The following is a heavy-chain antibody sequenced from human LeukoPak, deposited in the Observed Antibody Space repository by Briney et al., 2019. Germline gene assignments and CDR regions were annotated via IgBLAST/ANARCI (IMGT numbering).Heavy chain of an antibody. CDR2: IYYSGST. V-gene: IGHV4-39*01. CDR3: ARRAPRTMVRGILLTSFNWLDP. J-gene: IGHJ5*02. CDR1: GDSISSSSSY. Sequence: PSETLSLTCTVSGDSISSSSSYWGWIRQPPGEGLEWIGSIYYSGSTYYNTSLKSRVTISVDTSKNQFSLRLSSVIAADTAVYYCARRAPRTMVRGILLTSFNWLDPWGHGTLVTVSS. D-gene: IGHD3-10*01.